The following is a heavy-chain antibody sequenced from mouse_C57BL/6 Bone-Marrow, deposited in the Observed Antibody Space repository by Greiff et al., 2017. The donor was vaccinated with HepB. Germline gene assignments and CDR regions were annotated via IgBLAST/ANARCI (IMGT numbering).Heavy chain of an antibody. Sequence: EVQLQQSGPELVKPGASVKISCKASGYSFTGYYMHWVKQSSEKSLEWIGEINPSTGGTSYNQKFKGKATLTVDKSSSTAYMQLKSLTSEDSAVYYCARHGATGTTVVDYWGQGTTLTVSS. CDR3: ARHGATGTTVVDY. J-gene: IGHJ2*01. CDR2: INPSTGGT. V-gene: IGHV1-43*01. D-gene: IGHD1-1*01. CDR1: GYSFTGYY.